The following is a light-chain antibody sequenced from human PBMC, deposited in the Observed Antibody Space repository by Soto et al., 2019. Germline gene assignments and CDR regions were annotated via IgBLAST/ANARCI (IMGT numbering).Light chain of an antibody. CDR3: SSYAGKGV. V-gene: IGLV2-8*01. Sequence: QSALTQPPSASGSPGQSVTISCTGTSSDVGDYNYVSWYQQHPGKAPKLMIYEVSKRPSGVPDRFSGSKSGNTASLTVSGLQAEDEADYYCSSYAGKGVFGGGTKLTV. J-gene: IGLJ2*01. CDR1: SSDVGDYNY. CDR2: EVS.